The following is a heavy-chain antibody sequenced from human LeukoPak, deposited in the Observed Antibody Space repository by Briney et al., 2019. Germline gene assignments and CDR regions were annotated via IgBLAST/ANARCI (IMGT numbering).Heavy chain of an antibody. D-gene: IGHD2-21*01. J-gene: IGHJ2*01. CDR2: IYTSGST. CDR1: GGSISSGSYY. CDR3: AREYPPGVVAIPEWYFDL. Sequence: SQTLSLTCTVSGGSISSGSYYWSWIRQPAGKGLEWIGRIYTSGSTNYNPSLKSRVTISVDTSKNQFSLKLSSVTAADTAVYYCAREYPPGVVAIPEWYFDLWGRGTLVTVSS. V-gene: IGHV4-61*02.